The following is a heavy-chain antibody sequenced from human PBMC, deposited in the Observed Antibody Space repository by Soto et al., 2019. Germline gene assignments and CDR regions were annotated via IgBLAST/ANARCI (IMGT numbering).Heavy chain of an antibody. J-gene: IGHJ4*02. D-gene: IGHD1-26*01. V-gene: IGHV1-2*02. CDR2: MNPNDGDT. CDR3: ARENWSYVD. Sequence: QAQLVQSGAEAKRPGTSVKVSCKVSGYTFTNYFHWIRQAPGQGLEGMGWMNPNDGDTEYAREFLAGVTLTRDTSITTAYMEMSSLTSDDTAVYYCARENWSYVDWGQGTLVTVSS. CDR1: GYTFTNY.